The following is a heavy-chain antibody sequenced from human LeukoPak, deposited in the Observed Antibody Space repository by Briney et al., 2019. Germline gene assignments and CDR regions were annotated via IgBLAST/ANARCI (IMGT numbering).Heavy chain of an antibody. CDR3: VRAYSSSWYTY. J-gene: IGHJ4*02. D-gene: IGHD6-13*01. V-gene: IGHV1-8*01. CDR2: MNPNSGNT. CDR1: GYTFTSYD. Sequence: GASVKVPCKASGYTFTSYDINWVRQATGQGLEWMGWMNPNSGNTGYAQKFQGRVTMTRNTSISTAYMELSSLRSEDTAVYYCVRAYSSSWYTYWGQGTLVTVSS.